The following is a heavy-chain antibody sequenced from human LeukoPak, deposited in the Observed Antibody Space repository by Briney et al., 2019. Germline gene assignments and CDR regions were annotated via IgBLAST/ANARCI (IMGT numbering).Heavy chain of an antibody. D-gene: IGHD3-10*01. J-gene: IGHJ6*01. V-gene: IGHV3-48*01. CDR1: GFTISSYS. CDR3: ARVQLPFGGDTYYYYGMDV. CDR2: TSSSRRTI. Sequence: PGGSLRLSSAASGFTISSYSMNWVRQAPGKGLEWVSYTSSSRRTIYYADSVKGPFTISRDKAKNSLYLLMNSLRAEDADLYYCARVQLPFGGDTYYYYGMDVWGQGTSVTVSS.